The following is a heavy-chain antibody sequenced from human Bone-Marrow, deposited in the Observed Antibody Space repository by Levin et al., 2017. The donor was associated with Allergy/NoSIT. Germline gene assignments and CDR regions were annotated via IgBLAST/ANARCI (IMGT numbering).Heavy chain of an antibody. D-gene: IGHD5-12*01. J-gene: IGHJ4*02. CDR2: IWYDGSNK. CDR3: ARDSPTDIVATILDY. Sequence: GGSLRLSCAASGFTFSSYGMHWVRQAPGKGLEWVAVIWYDGSNKYYADSVKGRFTISRDNSKNTLYLQMNSLRAEDTAVYYCARDSPTDIVATILDYWGQGTLVTVSS. CDR1: GFTFSSYG. V-gene: IGHV3-33*01.